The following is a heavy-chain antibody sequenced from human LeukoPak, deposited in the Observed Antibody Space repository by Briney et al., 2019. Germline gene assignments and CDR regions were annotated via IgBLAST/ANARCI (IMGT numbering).Heavy chain of an antibody. D-gene: IGHD4-23*01. CDR1: GFTFSSYG. V-gene: IGHV3-30*18. CDR3: AKDLGTTVVTPSDY. J-gene: IGHJ4*02. Sequence: GGSLRLSCAASGFTFSSYGMHRVRQAPGKGLEWVAVISYDGSNKYYADSVKGRFTISRDNSKNTLYLQMNSLRAEDTAVYYCAKDLGTTVVTPSDYWGQGTLVTVSS. CDR2: ISYDGSNK.